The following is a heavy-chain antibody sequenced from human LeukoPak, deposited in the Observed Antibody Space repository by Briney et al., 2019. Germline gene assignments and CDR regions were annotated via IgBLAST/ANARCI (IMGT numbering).Heavy chain of an antibody. J-gene: IGHJ4*02. CDR2: IKQDGSEK. CDR3: ARDQRYCSSSSCPWEPFDY. CDR1: VFTFSSYW. Sequence: GGSLRLSCAPSVFTFSSYWLSWVRHAPGKRLEWVSNIKQDGSEKYYVDSVKGRFTISRDNAKNSLYLQMNSLRAEDTAVYYCARDQRYCSSSSCPWEPFDYWGQGTLVTVSS. D-gene: IGHD2-2*01. V-gene: IGHV3-7*05.